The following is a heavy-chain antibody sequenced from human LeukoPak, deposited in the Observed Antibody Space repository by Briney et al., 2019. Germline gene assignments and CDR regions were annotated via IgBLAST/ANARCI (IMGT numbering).Heavy chain of an antibody. CDR1: GYSFTGYY. D-gene: IGHD3-10*01. CDR2: INPNSGGT. Sequence: GASVKVSCKASGYSFTGYYMHWVRQAPGQGPEWMGWINPNSGGTNYAQKFQGRVTMTRDTSITTAYMELSSLRSDDTAVYYCARDGSGSGNNDLDYWGQGTLVTVSS. J-gene: IGHJ4*02. CDR3: ARDGSGSGNNDLDY. V-gene: IGHV1-2*02.